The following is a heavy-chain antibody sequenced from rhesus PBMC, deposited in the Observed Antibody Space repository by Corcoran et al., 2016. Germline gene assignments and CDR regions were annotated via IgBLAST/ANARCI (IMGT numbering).Heavy chain of an antibody. CDR1: GGSISDSYY. CDR3: TNTVATHSGYSFVVY. V-gene: IGHV4S9*01. J-gene: IGHJ4*01. D-gene: IGHD3S6*01. Sequence: QVQLQESGPGLVKPSETLSLTCAVSGGSISDSYYWNWIRQPPGKGLEWIGHIYVNRASTSSTPSLMSRVILSLYTSQNQVSLRLASVTAADTAVYYCTNTVATHSGYSFVVYWGQGVLVTVSS. CDR2: IYVNRAST.